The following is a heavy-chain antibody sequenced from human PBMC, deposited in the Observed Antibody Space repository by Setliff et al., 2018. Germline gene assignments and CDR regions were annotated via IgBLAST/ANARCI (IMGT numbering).Heavy chain of an antibody. J-gene: IGHJ4*02. CDR3: ARESRYYYDNLGTLDY. Sequence: SETLSLTCTVSGGSISSYYWSWIRQPAGKGLEWIGHIYIGGSANYNPSLKSRVTMSIDTSKNQFSLKLSSVTAADTAVYSCARESRYYYDNLGTLDYWGQGTLVTVSS. CDR1: GGSISSYY. V-gene: IGHV4-4*07. D-gene: IGHD3-22*01. CDR2: IYIGGSA.